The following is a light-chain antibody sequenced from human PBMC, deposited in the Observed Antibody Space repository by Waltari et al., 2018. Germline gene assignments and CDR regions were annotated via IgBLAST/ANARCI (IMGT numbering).Light chain of an antibody. V-gene: IGLV2-14*02. J-gene: IGLJ1*01. CDR1: SSCLGIYHS. CDR2: EVY. Sequence: QSALTQPASVSGSPGQSIPISCTGTSSCLGIYHSLSWYQQPPGKGPKLILYEVYKRPSGVSNRVSGSKYGSTASLTISGLQTEDEADYYCSSYTGRIYVFGTGTKVTVL. CDR3: SSYTGRIYV.